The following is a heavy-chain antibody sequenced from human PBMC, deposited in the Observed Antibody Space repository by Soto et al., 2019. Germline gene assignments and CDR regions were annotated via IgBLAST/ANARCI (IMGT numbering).Heavy chain of an antibody. CDR2: IYYSGST. J-gene: IGHJ5*02. V-gene: IGHV4-39*01. Sequence: QLQLQESGPGLVKPSETLSLTCAVSGGSISSSSYYWCWIRQPPGKGLEWMGSIYYSGSTYYNPSLNRRVTISVDTSKNQFYLKLSSMTAADTAVDYCARHIPVHVSMAGTSWFDPWGQGTLVTVSS. CDR1: GGSISSSSYY. CDR3: ARHIPVHVSMAGTSWFDP. D-gene: IGHD6-19*01.